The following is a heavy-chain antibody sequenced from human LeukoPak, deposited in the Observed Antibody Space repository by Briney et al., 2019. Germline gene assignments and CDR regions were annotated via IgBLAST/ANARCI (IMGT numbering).Heavy chain of an antibody. D-gene: IGHD4-23*01. V-gene: IGHV4-61*02. Sequence: SETLSLTCTVSGGSISSGSYYWSWIRQPAGKGLEWIGRIYTSGSTNYNPSLKSRVTISVDTSKNQFSLKLSSVTAADTAVYYCARHLVKGYGGPIYYYMDVWGKGTTVTISS. J-gene: IGHJ6*03. CDR2: IYTSGST. CDR1: GGSISSGSYY. CDR3: ARHLVKGYGGPIYYYMDV.